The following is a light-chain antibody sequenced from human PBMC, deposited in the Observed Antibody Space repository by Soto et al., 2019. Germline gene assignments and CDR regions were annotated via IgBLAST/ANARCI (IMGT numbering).Light chain of an antibody. CDR1: QSISSW. CDR3: QQYHDVSFT. J-gene: IGKJ1*01. V-gene: IGKV1-5*03. Sequence: DIQMTQSPSTLSASVGDRVTITCRASQSISSWLAWYQQKPGKAPNLLIYQASTLETGVPSRFIGSRSGTEFTLTISSLQPDDLATYYCQQYHDVSFTFGQGTKVEIK. CDR2: QAS.